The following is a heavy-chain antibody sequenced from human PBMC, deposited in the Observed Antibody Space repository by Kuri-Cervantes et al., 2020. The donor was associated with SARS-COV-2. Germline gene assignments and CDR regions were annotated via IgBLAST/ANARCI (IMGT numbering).Heavy chain of an antibody. J-gene: IGHJ4*02. Sequence: LSLTCAASGFTFSSYGMHWVRQAPGKGLEWVAFIRYDGSNKYYADSVQGRFTISRDNSKNTPYLQMNSLRPDDTAVYSCARAGFWVGYVDCWGQGALVTVSS. CDR1: GFTFSSYG. D-gene: IGHD3-3*01. CDR3: ARAGFWVGYVDC. V-gene: IGHV3-30*02. CDR2: IRYDGSNK.